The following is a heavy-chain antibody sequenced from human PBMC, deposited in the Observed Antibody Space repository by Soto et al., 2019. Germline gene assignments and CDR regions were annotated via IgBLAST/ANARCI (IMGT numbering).Heavy chain of an antibody. V-gene: IGHV1-18*01. D-gene: IGHD3-9*01. Sequence: ASVKVACKASGYTLTSYGISWLRQAPGQGLEWMGWISAYNGNTNYAQKLQGRVTMTTDTSTSTAYMELRSLRSDDTAVYYCARATYYDTLTGDDYWSQGTLVTVSS. CDR3: ARATYYDTLTGDDY. J-gene: IGHJ4*02. CDR2: ISAYNGNT. CDR1: GYTLTSYG.